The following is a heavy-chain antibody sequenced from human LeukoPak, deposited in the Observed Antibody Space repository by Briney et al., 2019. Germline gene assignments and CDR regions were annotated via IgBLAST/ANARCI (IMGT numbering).Heavy chain of an antibody. CDR1: GGTFSSYA. J-gene: IGHJ3*02. D-gene: IGHD2-2*01. Sequence: SVKVSCKASGGTFSSYAISWVRQAPGQGLEWMGGIIPIFGTANYAQKFQGRVTITTDESTSTAYMELSSLRSEDTAVYYCAGGGGIVVVPAAIGDAFDIWGQGTMVTVSS. CDR3: AGGGGIVVVPAAIGDAFDI. V-gene: IGHV1-69*05. CDR2: IIPIFGTA.